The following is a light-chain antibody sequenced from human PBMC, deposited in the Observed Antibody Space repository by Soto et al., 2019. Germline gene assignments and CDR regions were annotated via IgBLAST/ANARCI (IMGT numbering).Light chain of an antibody. J-gene: IGKJ2*03. Sequence: EIVLTQSPGTLSLSPGERATLSCRASQSVSSSYLAWYQQKPGQAPRLLIYGASSRATGIPDRFSGSGSGPDFTLTISRLEPEDFAVYYWKQYGSSPPGFGQGTKLEIK. CDR3: KQYGSSPPG. CDR2: GAS. CDR1: QSVSSSY. V-gene: IGKV3-20*01.